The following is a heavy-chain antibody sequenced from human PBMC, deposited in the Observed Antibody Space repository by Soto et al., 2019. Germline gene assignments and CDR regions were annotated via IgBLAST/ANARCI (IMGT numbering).Heavy chain of an antibody. V-gene: IGHV3-30*03. Sequence: VQLVESGGGVVQPGRSLRLSCAASGFTFSDYAMHWVRQAPGKGLEWVAVVSHDGRNTHYADSVKGQFTNSRDSSKNTVFLEMTSLRAEDTAVYYCATGGRQWLVTSDFNYWGQGALVTVSS. CDR3: ATGGRQWLVTSDFNY. J-gene: IGHJ4*02. CDR1: GFTFSDYA. CDR2: VSHDGRNT. D-gene: IGHD6-19*01.